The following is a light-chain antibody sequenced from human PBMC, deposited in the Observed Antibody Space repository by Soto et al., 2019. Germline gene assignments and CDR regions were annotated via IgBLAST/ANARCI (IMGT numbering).Light chain of an antibody. J-gene: IGKJ1*01. V-gene: IGKV1-5*01. CDR3: QQYSSYST. CDR2: DAS. CDR1: QSIRYW. Sequence: IQMTQSVASLCASAGARVTITCRASQSIRYWLAWYQQNPGKAPKLLIYDASTLESGVPSRFSGGGFGTDFTLTISSLQPDDFATYYCQQYSSYSTFGQGSKVDI.